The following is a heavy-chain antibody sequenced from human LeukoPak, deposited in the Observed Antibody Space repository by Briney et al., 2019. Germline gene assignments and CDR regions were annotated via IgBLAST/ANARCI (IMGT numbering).Heavy chain of an antibody. CDR2: ISWNSGSI. J-gene: IGHJ3*02. CDR3: AREVELRYFDWLPYYDAFDI. CDR1: GFTFDDYA. V-gene: IGHV3-9*01. Sequence: GRSLRLSCAASGFTFDDYAMHWVRQAPGKGLEWVSGISWNSGSIGYADSVKGRFTISRDNAKNSLYLQMNSLRAEDTAVYYCAREVELRYFDWLPYYDAFDIWGQGTMVTVSS. D-gene: IGHD3-9*01.